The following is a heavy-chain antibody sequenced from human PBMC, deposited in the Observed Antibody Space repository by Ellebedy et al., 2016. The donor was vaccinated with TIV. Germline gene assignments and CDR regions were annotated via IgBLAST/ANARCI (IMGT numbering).Heavy chain of an antibody. D-gene: IGHD3-3*01. Sequence: SETLSLXXAVSGDPITGSHWWSWVRQPPGRGLEWIGESNHRETTTYTPSLKSRVTISVDTSRSQVSLKMSSVTAADTAVYYCASAERGIFGFGIWGQGTVVTVSS. J-gene: IGHJ3*02. CDR1: GDPITGSHW. V-gene: IGHV4-4*02. CDR2: SNHRETT. CDR3: ASAERGIFGFGI.